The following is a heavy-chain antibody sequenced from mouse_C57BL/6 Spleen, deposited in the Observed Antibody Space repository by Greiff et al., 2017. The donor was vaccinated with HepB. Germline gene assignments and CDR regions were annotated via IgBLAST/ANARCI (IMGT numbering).Heavy chain of an antibody. Sequence: VKLQESGAELVKPGASVKLSCKASGYTFTEYTIHWVKQRSGQGLEWIGWFYPGSGSIKYNEKFKDKATLTADKSSSTVYMELSRLTSEDSAVYFCARHGAVYDGGDYYAMDYWGQGTSVTVSS. CDR2: FYPGSGSI. V-gene: IGHV1-62-2*01. D-gene: IGHD2-12*01. J-gene: IGHJ4*01. CDR1: GYTFTEYT. CDR3: ARHGAVYDGGDYYAMDY.